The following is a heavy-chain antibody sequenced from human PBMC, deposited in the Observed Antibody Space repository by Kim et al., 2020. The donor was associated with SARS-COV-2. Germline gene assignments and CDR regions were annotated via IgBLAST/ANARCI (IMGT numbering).Heavy chain of an antibody. D-gene: IGHD5-18*01. Sequence: TNYKPSLESRVTISVDKSKKQFSLKLSSVSGADTAVYYCARDYSYGPMGYWGQGTLVTVSS. V-gene: IGHV4-4*02. CDR2: T. J-gene: IGHJ4*02. CDR3: ARDYSYGPMGY.